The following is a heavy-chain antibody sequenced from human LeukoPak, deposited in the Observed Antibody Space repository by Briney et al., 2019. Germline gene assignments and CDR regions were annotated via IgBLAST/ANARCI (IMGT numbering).Heavy chain of an antibody. CDR3: VAYNWNYPDY. CDR2: IRPDGRST. Sequence: GGSLRLSCAASGFPFSVCYMYWVRQAPETGLVWVSRIRPDGRSTAYADSVKGRFTISRDNGKNTLYLQMNSLRAEDTAVYYCVAYNWNYPDYWGQGTLLTVSS. J-gene: IGHJ4*02. CDR1: GFPFSVCY. D-gene: IGHD1-1*01. V-gene: IGHV3-74*01.